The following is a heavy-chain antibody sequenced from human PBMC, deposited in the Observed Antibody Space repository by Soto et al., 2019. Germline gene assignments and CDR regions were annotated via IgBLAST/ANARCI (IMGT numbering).Heavy chain of an antibody. Sequence: PSETLSLTCTVSGGSISSYYWSWIRQPAGKGLEWIGRIYTSGSTNYNPSLKSRVTMSVDTSKNQFSLKLSSVTAADTAVYYCARDNARYSSSWYRENYYYYGMDVWGQGTTVT. CDR2: IYTSGST. J-gene: IGHJ6*02. V-gene: IGHV4-4*07. D-gene: IGHD6-13*01. CDR3: ARDNARYSSSWYRENYYYYGMDV. CDR1: GGSISSYY.